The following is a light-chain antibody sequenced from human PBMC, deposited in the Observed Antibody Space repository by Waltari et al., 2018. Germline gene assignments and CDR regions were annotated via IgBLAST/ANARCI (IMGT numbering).Light chain of an antibody. CDR3: QQYYSAPYT. Sequence: DIVMTQSPDSLAVSLCERATINYKSNQSCLLNSNNNHYLHWYQQKSGQLPNLLIYWASTRRSGVPDRFSGSGSGTDFTLTISSLQAEDVAVYYCQQYYSAPYTFGQGTKLEIK. CDR2: WAS. V-gene: IGKV4-1*01. CDR1: QSCLLNSNNNHY. J-gene: IGKJ2*01.